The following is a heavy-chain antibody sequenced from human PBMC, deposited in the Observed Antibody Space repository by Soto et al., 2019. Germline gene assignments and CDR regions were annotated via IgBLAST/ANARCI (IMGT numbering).Heavy chain of an antibody. J-gene: IGHJ4*02. CDR3: ARDQILFGELLGPSDY. D-gene: IGHD3-10*02. CDR2: ISAYNGNT. V-gene: IGHV1-18*01. Sequence: QVQLVQSGAEVKKPGASVKVSCKASGYTFTSYGISWVRQAPGQGLEWMGWISAYNGNTNYAQKLQGRVTMTTDTSTSTAYRELRSVRSDDTAVYYCARDQILFGELLGPSDYWGQGTLVTVSS. CDR1: GYTFTSYG.